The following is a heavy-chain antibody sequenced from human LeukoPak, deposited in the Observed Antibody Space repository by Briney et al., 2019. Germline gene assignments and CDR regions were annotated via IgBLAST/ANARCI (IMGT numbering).Heavy chain of an antibody. V-gene: IGHV5-10-1*01. CDR1: GYSFTSYW. D-gene: IGHD6-19*01. CDR2: IDPSASYT. CDR3: ARHGYSSGWCDY. Sequence: EESLKISCKCSGYSFTSYWISWVRHMPGKGQEWMGRIDPSASYTNYSTSFQGHVTISADKSVSTAYLQWSSLKASDTAVYYCARHGYSSGWCDYWGQGTLVTVSS. J-gene: IGHJ4*02.